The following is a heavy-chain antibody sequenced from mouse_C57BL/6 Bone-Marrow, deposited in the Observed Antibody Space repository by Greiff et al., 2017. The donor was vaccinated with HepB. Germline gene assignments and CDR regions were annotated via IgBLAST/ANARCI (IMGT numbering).Heavy chain of an antibody. Sequence: EVMLVESGGGLVKPGGSLKLSCAASGFTFSSYAMSWVRQTPEKRLEWVATISDGGSYTYYPDNVKGRFPISRDNAKNNLYLQMSHLKSEDTAMYYCARDRPLRGYFDYWGQGTTLTVSS. CDR1: GFTFSSYA. V-gene: IGHV5-4*01. CDR3: ARDRPLRGYFDY. J-gene: IGHJ2*01. D-gene: IGHD6-1*01. CDR2: ISDGGSYT.